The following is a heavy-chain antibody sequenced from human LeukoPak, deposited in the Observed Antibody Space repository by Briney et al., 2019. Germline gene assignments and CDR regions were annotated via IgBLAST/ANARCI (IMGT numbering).Heavy chain of an antibody. D-gene: IGHD3-10*01. V-gene: IGHV3-23*01. CDR3: AKTMVRGVMHYYYMDV. CDR1: GFTFSSYG. CDR2: ISGSGGST. J-gene: IGHJ6*03. Sequence: GGTLRLSCAASGFTFSSYGMSWVRQAPGKGLEWVSAISGSGGSTYYADSVKGRFTISRDNSKNTLYLQMNSLRAEDTAVYYCAKTMVRGVMHYYYMDVWGKGTTVTISS.